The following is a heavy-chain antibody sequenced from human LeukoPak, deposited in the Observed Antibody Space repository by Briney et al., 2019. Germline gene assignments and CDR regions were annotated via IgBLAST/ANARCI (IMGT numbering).Heavy chain of an antibody. Sequence: GGSLRLSCAASGFTFSSYWMHWVRQAPGKGLEYVSAISSNGGSTYYANSVRGRFTISRDNSKNTLYLQMGSLRAEDMAVYYCARVVESGSYPDYWGQGTLVTVSS. CDR1: GFTFSSYW. J-gene: IGHJ4*02. D-gene: IGHD1-26*01. CDR2: ISSNGGST. V-gene: IGHV3-64*01. CDR3: ARVVESGSYPDY.